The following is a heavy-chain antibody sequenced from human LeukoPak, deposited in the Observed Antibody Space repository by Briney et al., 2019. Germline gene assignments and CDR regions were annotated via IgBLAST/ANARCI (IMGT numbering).Heavy chain of an antibody. CDR1: GYSFTKYW. V-gene: IGHV5-51*01. Sequence: GESLKISCKGSGYSFTKYWIGWVRQMPGKGLEWMGIISPGDSESRYGPSFQGQVTISADKSINTAYLQWISLKASDTAMYYCARPGSGRRNDAFDIWGQGTMVTVSS. J-gene: IGHJ3*02. CDR3: ARPGSGRRNDAFDI. CDR2: ISPGDSES. D-gene: IGHD3-10*01.